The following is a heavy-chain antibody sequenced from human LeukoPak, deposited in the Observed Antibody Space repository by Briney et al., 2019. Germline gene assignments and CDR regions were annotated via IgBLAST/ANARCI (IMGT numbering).Heavy chain of an antibody. Sequence: GGSLRLSCAASGFTFSSYAMSWVRQAPGEGLEWFSAISGSGGSTYYADSVKGRFTISRDNSKNTLYLQMNSLRAEDTAVYYCAKAWVIVGATSFDYWGQGTLVTVSS. J-gene: IGHJ4*02. CDR2: ISGSGGST. V-gene: IGHV3-23*01. CDR3: AKAWVIVGATSFDY. D-gene: IGHD1-26*01. CDR1: GFTFSSYA.